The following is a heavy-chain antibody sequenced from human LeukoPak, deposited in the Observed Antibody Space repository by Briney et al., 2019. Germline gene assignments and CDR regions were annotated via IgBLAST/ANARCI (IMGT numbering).Heavy chain of an antibody. CDR1: GYSFTSYW. D-gene: IGHD5-12*01. CDR3: ARHRYSGYDEGALYYFDY. J-gene: IGHJ4*02. Sequence: GESLKISCKGSGYSFTSYWISWVHQMPGKGLEWMGRIDPSDSYTNYSPSFQGHVTISADKSISTAYLQWSSLKASDTAMYYCARHRYSGYDEGALYYFDYWGQGTLVTVSS. CDR2: IDPSDSYT. V-gene: IGHV5-10-1*01.